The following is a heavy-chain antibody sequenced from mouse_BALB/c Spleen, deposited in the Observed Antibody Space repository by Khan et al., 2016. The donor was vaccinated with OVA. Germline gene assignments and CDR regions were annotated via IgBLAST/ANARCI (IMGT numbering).Heavy chain of an antibody. CDR1: GFTFSTYG. V-gene: IGHV5-6*01. Sequence: EVQLVASGGDLVKPGGSLTLSCAASGFTFSTYGMSWVRQTPDQRLEWVAIVSTGGGYTYYPDSVKGRFTISRDKAKNTLYLQMSGLKSEDTAIFYCTRLAYYYESEGFAYWGQGTLVTVSA. J-gene: IGHJ3*01. D-gene: IGHD1-1*01. CDR2: VSTGGGYT. CDR3: TRLAYYYESEGFAY.